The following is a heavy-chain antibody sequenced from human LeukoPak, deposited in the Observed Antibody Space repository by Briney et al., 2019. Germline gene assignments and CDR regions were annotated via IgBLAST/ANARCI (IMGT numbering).Heavy chain of an antibody. D-gene: IGHD2-2*01. CDR2: INPNSGGT. Sequence: VASVKVSCKASGYTFTGYYMHWVRQAPGQGLEWMGWINPNSGGTNYAQKFQGKVTMTRDTSISTAYMELSRLRSDDTAVYYCARGPPLIVVVPAATFDYWGQGTLVTVSS. CDR3: ARGPPLIVVVPAATFDY. J-gene: IGHJ4*02. V-gene: IGHV1-2*02. CDR1: GYTFTGYY.